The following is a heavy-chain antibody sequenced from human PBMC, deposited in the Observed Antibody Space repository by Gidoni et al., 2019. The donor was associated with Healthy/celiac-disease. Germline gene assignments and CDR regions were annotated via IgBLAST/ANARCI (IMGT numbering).Heavy chain of an antibody. J-gene: IGHJ4*02. CDR1: GGTFSSYA. CDR3: ARDPENIGQQLALDY. Sequence: GSSVKVSCKASGGTFSSYAISWVRQAPGQGLEWMGRIIPILGIANYAQKFQGRVTITADKSTSTAYMELSSLRSEDTAVYYCARDPENIGQQLALDYWGQGTLVTVAS. CDR2: IIPILGIA. D-gene: IGHD6-13*01. V-gene: IGHV1-69*04.